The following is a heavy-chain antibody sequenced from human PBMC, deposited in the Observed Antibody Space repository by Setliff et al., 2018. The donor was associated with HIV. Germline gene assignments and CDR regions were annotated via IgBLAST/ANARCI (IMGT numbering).Heavy chain of an antibody. V-gene: IGHV4-61*09. J-gene: IGHJ5*02. D-gene: IGHD5-18*01. CDR1: GGSIISEISW. CDR2: IYMRGGT. Sequence: SETLSLTCTVSGGSIISEISWWAWIRQPAGRGPEWLGQIYMRGGTDYNPSLEGRVTISLDTSKNQFSLKLTSVTAADTAVYYCAIDHVTNIAESGYGYTRIDPWGPGISVTVSS. CDR3: AIDHVTNIAESGYGYTRIDP.